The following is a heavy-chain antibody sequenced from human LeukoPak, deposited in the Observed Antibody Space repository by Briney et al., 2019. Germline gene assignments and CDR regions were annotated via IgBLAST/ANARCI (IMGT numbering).Heavy chain of an antibody. J-gene: IGHJ6*02. D-gene: IGHD3-10*01. V-gene: IGHV1-18*01. CDR1: GYTFTSYG. CDR2: ISAYNGNT. CDR3: ARHYYGSRSYLYYYYGMDV. Sequence: ASVKVSCKASGYTFTSYGISWVRQAPGRGLEWMGWISAYNGNTNYAQKLQGRVTMTTDTSTSTAYMELRSLRSDDTAVYYCARHYYGSRSYLYYYYGMDVWGQGTTVTVSS.